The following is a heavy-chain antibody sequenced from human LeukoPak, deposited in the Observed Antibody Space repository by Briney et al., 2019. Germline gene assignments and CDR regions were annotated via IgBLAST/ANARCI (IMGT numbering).Heavy chain of an antibody. CDR3: ATDGHRYYYYGMDV. V-gene: IGHV1-24*01. Sequence: GASVKVSCKVSGYTLTELSMHWVRQAPGKGLEWMGGFDPEDGETIYAQKFQGRVTMTEDTSTDTAYMELSSLRSEDTAVYCCATDGHRYYYYGMDVWGQGTTVTVSS. CDR1: GYTLTELS. J-gene: IGHJ6*02. CDR2: FDPEDGET.